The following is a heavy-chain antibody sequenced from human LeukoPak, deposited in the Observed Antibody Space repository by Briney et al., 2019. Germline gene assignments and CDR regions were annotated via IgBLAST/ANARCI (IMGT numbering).Heavy chain of an antibody. Sequence: SETLSLTCAVYGGSFSGYYWSWIRQPPGKGLEWIGEINHSGSTNYNPSLKSRVTISVDTSKNQFSLKLSSVTAADTAVYYCAIRYSSGWGYWGQGTLVTVSS. V-gene: IGHV4-34*01. CDR3: AIRYSSGWGY. J-gene: IGHJ4*02. D-gene: IGHD6-25*01. CDR1: GGSFSGYY. CDR2: INHSGST.